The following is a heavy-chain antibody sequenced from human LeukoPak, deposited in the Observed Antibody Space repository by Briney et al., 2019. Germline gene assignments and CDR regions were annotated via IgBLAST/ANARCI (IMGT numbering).Heavy chain of an antibody. CDR3: AKIRSPDAFDI. Sequence: SETLSLTCSVSGGSISSSSSYWGWIRQPPGKGLEWIGSIYYSGSSFDNPALKSRVTISVDTSKNQFSLHLNSVTPDDTAVYYCAKIRSPDAFDIWGQGTVVTVSS. CDR1: GGSISSSSSY. J-gene: IGHJ3*02. CDR2: IYYSGSS. V-gene: IGHV4-39*01.